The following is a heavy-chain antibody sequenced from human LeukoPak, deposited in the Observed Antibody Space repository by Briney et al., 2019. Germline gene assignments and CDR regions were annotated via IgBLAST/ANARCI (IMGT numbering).Heavy chain of an antibody. D-gene: IGHD2-2*02. CDR1: GFTFSSYS. CDR2: ISSSSSTI. J-gene: IGHJ5*02. Sequence: PGGSLRLSCAASGFTFSSYSMNWVRQAPGKGLEWVSYISSSSSTIYYADSVKGRFTISRDNSKNTLYLQMNSLRAEDTAVYYCASNHWGVVPAAIQHWFDPWGQGTLVTVSS. CDR3: ASNHWGVVPAAIQHWFDP. V-gene: IGHV3-48*01.